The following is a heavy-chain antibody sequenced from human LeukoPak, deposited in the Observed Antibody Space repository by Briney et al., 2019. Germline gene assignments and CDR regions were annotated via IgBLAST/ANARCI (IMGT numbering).Heavy chain of an antibody. D-gene: IGHD3-9*01. Sequence: GGSLRLSCAASGFTFSSYAMSWVRQAPGKGLEWVSAISSSGGSTYYADSVKGRFTISRDNSKNTLYLQIYSLSAEDTGVNYCAKLHYYSLTGYYWFVPWGQGTLVTVS. J-gene: IGHJ5*02. CDR2: ISSSGGST. CDR1: GFTFSSYA. CDR3: AKLHYYSLTGYYWFVP. V-gene: IGHV3-23*01.